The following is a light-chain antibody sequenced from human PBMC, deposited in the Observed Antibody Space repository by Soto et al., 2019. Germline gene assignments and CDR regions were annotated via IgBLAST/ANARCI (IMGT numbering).Light chain of an antibody. Sequence: EIVMTQSPATLSVAPGERATLSGRASHSVGRNLAWYQQKPGQAPRLLIYGASTTAPGIPARFSGSGSGTEFTLTISSLQSEDFGVYYCQQYNNWPPYTFGQGTKV. CDR1: HSVGRN. CDR2: GAS. J-gene: IGKJ2*01. V-gene: IGKV3-15*01. CDR3: QQYNNWPPYT.